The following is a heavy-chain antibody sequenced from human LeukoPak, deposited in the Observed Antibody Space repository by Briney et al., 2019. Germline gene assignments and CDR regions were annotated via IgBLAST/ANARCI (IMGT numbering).Heavy chain of an antibody. J-gene: IGHJ6*02. CDR2: INTNTGKP. CDR1: VYTFTSYA. D-gene: IGHD6-19*01. CDR3: ASPGGKHSSGKYYYYYGMDV. Sequence: ASVTDSCKACVYTFTSYAMNWVRQAPGQGLEGMGWINTNTGKPKYVQGFTGGFVFSLDTSVSTAYLQISSLKAEDTAVYYCASPGGKHSSGKYYYYYGMDVWGQGTTVTVS. V-gene: IGHV7-4-1*02.